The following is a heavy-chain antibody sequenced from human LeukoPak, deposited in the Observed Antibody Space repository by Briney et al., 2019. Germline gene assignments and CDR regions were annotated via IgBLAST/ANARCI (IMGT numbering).Heavy chain of an antibody. CDR2: INPNGGST. CDR3: ARDRGTVTLDY. D-gene: IGHD4-17*01. J-gene: IGHJ4*02. V-gene: IGHV1-46*01. CDR1: GYTFTSYY. Sequence: ASVKVSCKASGYTFTSYYMHWVRQAPGQGLEWMGIINPNGGSTSYAQKFQGRVTMTRDMSTSTVYMELSSLRSEDTAVYYCARDRGTVTLDYWGQGTLVTVSS.